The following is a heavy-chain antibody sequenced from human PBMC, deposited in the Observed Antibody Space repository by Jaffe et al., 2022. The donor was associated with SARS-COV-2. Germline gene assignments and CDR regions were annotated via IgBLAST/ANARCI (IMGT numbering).Heavy chain of an antibody. V-gene: IGHV1-46*04. D-gene: IGHD6-13*01. CDR3: ARDLTSSSIGSSWYVEGWHY. CDR1: GYTFTSYY. CDR2: INPSGGST. Sequence: QVQLVQSGAEVKKPGASVKVSCKASGYTFTSYYMHWVRQAPGQGLEWMGIINPSGGSTSYAQKLQGRVTMTRDTSTSTVYMELSSLRSEDTAVYYCARDLTSSSIGSSWYVEGWHYWGQGTLVTVSS. J-gene: IGHJ4*02.